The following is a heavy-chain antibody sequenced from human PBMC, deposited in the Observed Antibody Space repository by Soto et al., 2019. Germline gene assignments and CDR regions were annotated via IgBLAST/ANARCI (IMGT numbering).Heavy chain of an antibody. CDR2: IYYSGST. CDR3: AREDIVATMYYFDY. CDR1: GGSISSGGYY. Sequence: QVQLQESGPGLVKPSQTLSLTCTVSGGSISSGGYYWSWIRQHPGKGPEWIEYIYYSGSTYYNPSLKSRVTITVDTSKNQFSLKLCSLTAADTAVYYCAREDIVATMYYFDYWGQGTLVTVSS. D-gene: IGHD5-12*01. J-gene: IGHJ4*02. V-gene: IGHV4-31*03.